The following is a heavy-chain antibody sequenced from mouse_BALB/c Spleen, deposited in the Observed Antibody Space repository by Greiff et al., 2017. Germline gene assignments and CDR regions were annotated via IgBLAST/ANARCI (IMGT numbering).Heavy chain of an antibody. CDR1: GFTFSSYA. CDR2: ISSGGSYT. V-gene: IGHV5-9-3*01. Sequence: EVKLVESGGGLVKPGGSLKLSCAASGFTFSSYAMSWVRQTPEKRLEWVATISSGGSYTYYPDSVKGRFTISRDNAKNTLYLQMSSLRSEDTAMYYCARQERGDYWGQGTTLTVSS. J-gene: IGHJ2*01. CDR3: ARQERGDY.